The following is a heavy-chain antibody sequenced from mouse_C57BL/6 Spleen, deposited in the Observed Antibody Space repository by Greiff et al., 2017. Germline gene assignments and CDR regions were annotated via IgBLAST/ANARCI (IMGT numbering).Heavy chain of an antibody. CDR1: GFTFSSYG. CDR2: ISSGGSYT. V-gene: IGHV5-6*01. D-gene: IGHD4-1*01. Sequence: EVHLVESGGDLVKPGGSLKLSCAASGFTFSSYGMSWVRQTPDKRLEWVATISSGGSYTYYPDSVKGRFTISRDNAKNTLYLQMSSLKSEDTAMYYCARETGTAYAMDYWGQGTSVTVSS. J-gene: IGHJ4*01. CDR3: ARETGTAYAMDY.